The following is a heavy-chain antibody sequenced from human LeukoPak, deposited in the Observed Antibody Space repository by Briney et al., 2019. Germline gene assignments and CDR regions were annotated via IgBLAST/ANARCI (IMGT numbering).Heavy chain of an antibody. D-gene: IGHD6-13*01. J-gene: IGHJ4*02. Sequence: GGSLRLSCAASGFTFSSYWMSWVRQAPGKGLEWVANIKQDGSEKYYVDSVKGRFTISRDNAKNSLYLQMNSLRAEDMALYYCAKGLAAAGTDFDYWGQGTLVTVSS. CDR2: IKQDGSEK. V-gene: IGHV3-7*03. CDR1: GFTFSSYW. CDR3: AKGLAAAGTDFDY.